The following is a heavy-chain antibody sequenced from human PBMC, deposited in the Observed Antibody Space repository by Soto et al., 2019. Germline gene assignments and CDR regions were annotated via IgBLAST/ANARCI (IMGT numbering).Heavy chain of an antibody. V-gene: IGHV3-33*01. CDR3: ERVPGKDEAIDY. CDR2: IWHAGKNK. CDR1: GFTFSNFG. Sequence: QVQVVESGGGVVQPGTSLRLSCAASGFTFSNFGMHWVRQAPGKGLEWVAVIWHAGKNKYYADCVEGRFTISRDNSKNTLNLQMNSLRAEDTAVYYCERVPGKDEAIDYWGQGTLVIVSS. J-gene: IGHJ4*02.